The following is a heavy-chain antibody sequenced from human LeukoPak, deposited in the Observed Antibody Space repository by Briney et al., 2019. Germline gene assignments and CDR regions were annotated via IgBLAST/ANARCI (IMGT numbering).Heavy chain of an antibody. CDR2: ISSSSYI. CDR3: ARQGPYGDYSH. J-gene: IGHJ4*02. Sequence: GGSLRLSCAASGFTFSSYSMNWVRQAPGKGLEWVSSISSSSYILYADSVKGRFTISRDNAKNSLFLQINSQRAEDTAVYYCARQGPYGDYSHWGQGTMVTVSS. V-gene: IGHV3-21*01. D-gene: IGHD4-17*01. CDR1: GFTFSSYS.